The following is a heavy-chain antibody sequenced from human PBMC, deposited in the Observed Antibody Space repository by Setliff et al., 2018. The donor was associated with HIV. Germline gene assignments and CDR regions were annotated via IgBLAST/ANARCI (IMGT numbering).Heavy chain of an antibody. V-gene: IGHV5-51*01. CDR3: ARHFSVAGDAFDI. J-gene: IGHJ3*02. D-gene: IGHD6-19*01. CDR1: GYSFTNFW. Sequence: PGESLTISCRGSGYSFTNFWIGWVRQKPGKGLEWMGIFYPGDFDIRYSPSFEGQVTMSGDKSISTAYLKWSSLKASDSAMYYCARHFSVAGDAFDIWGQGTMVTFSS. CDR2: FYPGDFDI.